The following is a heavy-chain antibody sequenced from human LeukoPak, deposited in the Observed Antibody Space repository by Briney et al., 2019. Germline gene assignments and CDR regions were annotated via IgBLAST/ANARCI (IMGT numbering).Heavy chain of an antibody. Sequence: GGSLRLSCAASGFTFSSYWMHWVRQAPGKGLVWVSRINTDGSRTSYADPVKGRFTISRDNAKNTLFLQMNSLRAEDTAVYYCARVRSGSYNWFDPWGQGTLVTVSS. J-gene: IGHJ5*02. CDR1: GFTFSSYW. CDR3: ARVRSGSYNWFDP. D-gene: IGHD1-26*01. V-gene: IGHV3-74*01. CDR2: INTDGSRT.